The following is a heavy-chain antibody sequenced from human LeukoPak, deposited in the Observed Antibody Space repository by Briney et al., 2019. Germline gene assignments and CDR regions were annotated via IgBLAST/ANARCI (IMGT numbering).Heavy chain of an antibody. CDR3: AKSAAINYYYMDV. D-gene: IGHD2-2*02. J-gene: IGHJ6*03. Sequence: GGTLRLSRAASRFTLSRYGMRWVRQAPGKGLEWLSAISGSSGSTYYADSVKGRFTISRDNSKNTLYLQMNSLSAEDTAVYYCAKSAAINYYYMDVWGKGTTVTVSS. V-gene: IGHV3-23*01. CDR2: ISGSSGST. CDR1: RFTLSRYG.